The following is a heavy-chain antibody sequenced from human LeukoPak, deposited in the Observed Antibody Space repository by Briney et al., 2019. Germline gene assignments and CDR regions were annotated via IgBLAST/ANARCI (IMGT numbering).Heavy chain of an antibody. CDR1: GGSLSTHH. Sequence: SETLSLTCGVSGGSLSTHHWSWIRQSPGRGLEWIGYISDSGSTNYNPSLKSRVTISVDTSKNQFSLMLSSGTAADTAVYYCARSYCSGGSCYFSFDYWGQGTLVTVSS. D-gene: IGHD2-15*01. V-gene: IGHV4-59*11. J-gene: IGHJ4*02. CDR2: ISDSGST. CDR3: ARSYCSGGSCYFSFDY.